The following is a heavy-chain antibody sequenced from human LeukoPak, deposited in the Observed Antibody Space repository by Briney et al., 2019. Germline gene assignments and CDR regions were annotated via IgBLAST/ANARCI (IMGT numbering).Heavy chain of an antibody. J-gene: IGHJ4*02. CDR1: GYSFPTYW. CDR3: ARRSSSEF. D-gene: IGHD6-6*01. Sequence: GESLKISCKGSGYSFPTYWIGWVRQMPGKGLEWVGIMYPGDSDTRYSPSFQGQVTISADKSISTAYLQWSSLKASDSAMYYYARRSSSEFWGQGTLVTVSS. V-gene: IGHV5-51*01. CDR2: MYPGDSDT.